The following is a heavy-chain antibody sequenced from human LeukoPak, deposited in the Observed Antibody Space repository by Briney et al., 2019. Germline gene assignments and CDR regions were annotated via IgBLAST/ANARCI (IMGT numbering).Heavy chain of an antibody. D-gene: IGHD5-12*01. CDR1: GFSLSTSGVG. Sequence: SGPTLVNPTQTLTLTCTFSGFSLSTSGVGVGWIRQPPGKALEWLALIYWNDDKRYSPSLKSRLTITKDTSRNQVVLTMTNMDPVDTATYYCAHRLKRRSGPDLYFDYWGQGTLVTVSS. J-gene: IGHJ4*02. V-gene: IGHV2-5*01. CDR3: AHRLKRRSGPDLYFDY. CDR2: IYWNDDK.